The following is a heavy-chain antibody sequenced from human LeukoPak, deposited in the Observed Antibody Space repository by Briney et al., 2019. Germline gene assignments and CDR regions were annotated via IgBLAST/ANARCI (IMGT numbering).Heavy chain of an antibody. CDR3: ARVMSDSSGWRGDY. Sequence: SETLSLTCTVSGGSISSSSYYWGWIRQPPGKGLEWIGSVYYSGRSYYNPSLKSRLTISVDTSKNQFSLKLISVTAADTAVYYCARVMSDSSGWRGDYWGQGTLVTVSS. V-gene: IGHV4-39*07. CDR2: VYYSGRS. CDR1: GGSISSSSYY. J-gene: IGHJ4*02. D-gene: IGHD6-19*01.